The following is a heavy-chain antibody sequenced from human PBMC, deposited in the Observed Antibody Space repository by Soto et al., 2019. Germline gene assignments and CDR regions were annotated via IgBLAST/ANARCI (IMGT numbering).Heavy chain of an antibody. V-gene: IGHV3-48*03. J-gene: IGHJ4*02. D-gene: IGHD3-3*01. Sequence: PGGSLRLSCAASGFTFSSYEMNWVRQAPGKGLEWVSYISSGGTTIYYADYVKGRFTISRDNAKNSLDLQMNSLRADDTAIYYCARALDFWSGYLSDWGQGTLVTVS. CDR2: ISSGGTTI. CDR3: ARALDFWSGYLSD. CDR1: GFTFSSYE.